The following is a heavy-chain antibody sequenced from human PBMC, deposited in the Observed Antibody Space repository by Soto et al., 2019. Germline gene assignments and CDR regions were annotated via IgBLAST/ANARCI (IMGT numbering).Heavy chain of an antibody. CDR3: ARDDYQKFDP. V-gene: IGHV3-33*08. CDR1: GFXFRSYA. D-gene: IGHD4-17*01. J-gene: IGHJ5*02. Sequence: GGSLXLSCAASGFXFRSYAMSWVRQAPGKGLEWVAVIWYDGSNKYYADSVKGRFTISRDNSKNTLYLQMNSLRAEDTAVYYCARDDYQKFDPWGQGTLVTXSS. CDR2: IWYDGSNK.